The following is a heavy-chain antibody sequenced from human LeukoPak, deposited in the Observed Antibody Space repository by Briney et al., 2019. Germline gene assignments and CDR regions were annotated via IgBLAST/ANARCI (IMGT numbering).Heavy chain of an antibody. V-gene: IGHV3-23*01. D-gene: IGHD3-9*01. J-gene: IGHJ4*02. CDR2: FSGSGGNT. CDR3: AKEERYFAWLFPSYFDY. CDR1: GFTFSNYG. Sequence: GGPLRLSCAASGFTFSNYGMSWVRQAPGKGLEWVSAFSGSGGNTYYAASVKGRFTISRDNSRNTLFLQMNSLRAEDTAVYYCAKEERYFAWLFPSYFDYWGPGILVTVSS.